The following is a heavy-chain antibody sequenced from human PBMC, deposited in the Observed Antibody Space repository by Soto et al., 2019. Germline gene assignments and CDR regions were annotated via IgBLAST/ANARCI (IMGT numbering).Heavy chain of an antibody. V-gene: IGHV1-18*01. CDR3: ARDLGGWPDY. Sequence: GASVKVSCKASGYTFTSYGISWVRQAPGQGLEWMGWISAYNDKTTYAQKFQGRLTMTTDTSSNTAYMELSSLRSEDTAVYYCARDLGGWPDYWGQGTLVTVSS. J-gene: IGHJ4*02. CDR1: GYTFTSYG. CDR2: ISAYNDKT. D-gene: IGHD2-15*01.